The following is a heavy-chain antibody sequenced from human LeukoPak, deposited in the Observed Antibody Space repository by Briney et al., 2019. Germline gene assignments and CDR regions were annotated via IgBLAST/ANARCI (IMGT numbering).Heavy chain of an antibody. CDR1: GYTFTGYY. Sequence: ASVKVSCKASGYTFTGYYMHWVRQAPGQGLEWMGWINPNSGGTNYAQKFQGTVTMTRDTSISTAYMELSRLRSDDTAVYYCARVAFCCGYSHGFPGGYWGQGTLVTVSS. CDR3: ARVAFCCGYSHGFPGGY. D-gene: IGHD5-18*01. V-gene: IGHV1-2*02. J-gene: IGHJ4*02. CDR2: INPNSGGT.